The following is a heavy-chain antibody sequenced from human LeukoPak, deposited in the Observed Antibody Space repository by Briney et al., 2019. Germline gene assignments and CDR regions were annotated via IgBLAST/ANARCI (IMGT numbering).Heavy chain of an antibody. CDR1: GGSFSGYH. Sequence: PSETLSLTCAVYGGSFSGYHWSWIRQPPEKGLEWIGEINHSGSTNYNPSLKSRVTISVDTSKNQFSLKLSSVTAADTAVYYCAAGEAFDIWGQGTMVTVSS. CDR2: INHSGST. D-gene: IGHD1-14*01. CDR3: AAGEAFDI. J-gene: IGHJ3*02. V-gene: IGHV4-34*01.